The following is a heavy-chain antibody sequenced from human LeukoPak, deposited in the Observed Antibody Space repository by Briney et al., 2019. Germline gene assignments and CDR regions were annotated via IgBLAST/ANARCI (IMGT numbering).Heavy chain of an antibody. CDR3: AKSCVYYDILTGYYPDAFDI. V-gene: IGHV3-23*01. CDR2: ISGSGGST. CDR1: GFTFSSYA. Sequence: PGGSLRLSCAASGFTFSSYAMSWVRQAPGKGLEWVSAISGSGGSTYYADSVKGRFTISRDNSKNTLYLQMNSLRAEDTAVYYCAKSCVYYDILTGYYPDAFDIWGQGTMVTVSS. J-gene: IGHJ3*02. D-gene: IGHD3-9*01.